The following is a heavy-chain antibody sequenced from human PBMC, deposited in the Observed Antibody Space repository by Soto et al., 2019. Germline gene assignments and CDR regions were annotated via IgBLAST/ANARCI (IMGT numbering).Heavy chain of an antibody. J-gene: IGHJ5*02. CDR1: GFMFRSYW. CDR2: IKQDGSEI. V-gene: IGHV3-7*01. D-gene: IGHD3-10*01. CDR3: ASYSGSYFPVGHDR. Sequence: VYLVESGGGLVEPGGSLRLSCEAPGFMFRSYWMSWVRQAPGEGLEWVANIKQDGSEIHYLESVEGRFTIFRDNARRSLFLQMNSLRAEDTAVYFCASYSGSYFPVGHDRWGQGTLVVVSS.